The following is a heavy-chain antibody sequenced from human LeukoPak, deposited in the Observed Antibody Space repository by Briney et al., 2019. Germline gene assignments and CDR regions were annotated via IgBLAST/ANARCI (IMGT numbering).Heavy chain of an antibody. CDR2: ISSSSSYI. CDR3: ARSLRLSRWGFDAFDI. D-gene: IGHD3-16*02. CDR1: GFTFSSYS. V-gene: IGHV3-21*01. Sequence: GSLRLSCAASGFTFSSYSMNWVRQAPGKGLEWVSSISSSSSYIYYADSVKGRFTISRDNAKNSLYLQMNSLRAEDTAVYYCARSLRLSRWGFDAFDIWGQGTMVTVSS. J-gene: IGHJ3*02.